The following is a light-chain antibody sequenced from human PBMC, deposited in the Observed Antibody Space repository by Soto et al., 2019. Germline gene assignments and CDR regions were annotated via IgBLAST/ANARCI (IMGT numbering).Light chain of an antibody. CDR3: CSYAGSSTFAV. CDR2: EGS. J-gene: IGLJ2*01. CDR1: SSDVGSYNL. V-gene: IGLV2-23*03. Sequence: QSALTQPASVSGSPGQSITISFTGTSSDVGSYNLVSWYQQHPGKAPKLMIYEGSKRPSGVSTRFSGSKSGNTASLTISGLQAEDEGDYYCCSYAGSSTFAVFGGGTKLTVL.